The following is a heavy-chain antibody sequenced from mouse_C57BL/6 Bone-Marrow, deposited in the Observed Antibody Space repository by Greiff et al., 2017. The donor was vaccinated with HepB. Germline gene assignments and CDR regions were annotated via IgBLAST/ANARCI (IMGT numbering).Heavy chain of an antibody. CDR3: ARHETTVVARQLEFAY. V-gene: IGHV5-12*01. D-gene: IGHD1-1*01. Sequence: DVHLVESGGGLVQPGGSLKLSCAASGFTFSDYYMYWVRQTPEKRLEWVAYISNGGGSTYYPDTIKGRYTISRDNAKNTLYLQMSRLKSEDTAMYYCARHETTVVARQLEFAYWGQGTLVTVSA. CDR1: GFTFSDYY. J-gene: IGHJ3*01. CDR2: ISNGGGST.